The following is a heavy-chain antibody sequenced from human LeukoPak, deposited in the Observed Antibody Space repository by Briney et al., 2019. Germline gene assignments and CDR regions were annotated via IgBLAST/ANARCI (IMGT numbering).Heavy chain of an antibody. CDR2: IKLDGSEK. CDR3: ARDQYDTWSRRGNFDS. D-gene: IGHD3-3*01. CDR1: GFTFSSFW. Sequence: GGSLGLSCAASGFTFSSFWMHWVRQAPGKGLEWVANIKLDGSEKNYVDSVKGRFTISRDNTKNSLYLQMNSLRVEDTAVFYCARDQYDTWSRRGNFDSWGQGTLVIVSS. J-gene: IGHJ4*02. V-gene: IGHV3-7*03.